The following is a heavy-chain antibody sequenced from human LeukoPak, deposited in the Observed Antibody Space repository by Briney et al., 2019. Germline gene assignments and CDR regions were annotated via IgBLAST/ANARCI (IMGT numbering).Heavy chain of an antibody. Sequence: AGGSLRLSCAASGFTFSSYAMSWVRQAPGKGLEWVSAISGSGGSTYYADPVKGRFTISRDNSKNTLYLQMNSVRAEDTAVYYCAKDRFSYGVVYYFDYWGQGTLVTVSS. D-gene: IGHD2/OR15-2a*01. J-gene: IGHJ4*02. CDR3: AKDRFSYGVVYYFDY. V-gene: IGHV3-23*01. CDR2: ISGSGGST. CDR1: GFTFSSYA.